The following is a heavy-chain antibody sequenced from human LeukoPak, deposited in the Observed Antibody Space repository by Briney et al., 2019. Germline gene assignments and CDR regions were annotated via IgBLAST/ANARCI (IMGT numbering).Heavy chain of an antibody. Sequence: VASVKVSCKASGYTFTGYYMHWVRQAPGQGLEWMGWINPNSGGTNYAQKFQGRVTMTRDTSISTAYMELSRLRSDDTTVYYRARDTVTDDAFDIWGQGTMVTVSS. CDR1: GYTFTGYY. D-gene: IGHD4-11*01. CDR2: INPNSGGT. J-gene: IGHJ3*02. V-gene: IGHV1-2*02. CDR3: ARDTVTDDAFDI.